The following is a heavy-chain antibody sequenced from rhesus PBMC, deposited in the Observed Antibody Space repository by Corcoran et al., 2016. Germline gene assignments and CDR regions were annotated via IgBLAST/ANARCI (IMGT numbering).Heavy chain of an antibody. CDR3: ASLVFHY. CDR1: GYSFSSGYY. V-gene: IGHV4-122*02. Sequence: QVQLQESGPGLVQPSETLSLTCAVSGYSFSSGYYWSWIRQPPGKGLEGRGYITYSGSTSYNPSLKSRVTISRDTSKNQFSLKLSSVTAADTAVYYCASLVFHYWGQGVLVTVSS. J-gene: IGHJ4*01. CDR2: ITYSGST.